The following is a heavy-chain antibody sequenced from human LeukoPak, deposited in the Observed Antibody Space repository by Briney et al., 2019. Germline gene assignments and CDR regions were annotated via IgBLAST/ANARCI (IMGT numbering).Heavy chain of an antibody. CDR2: ITGSGGST. Sequence: GGSLRLSCAASGFTFNSYAMNWVRQAPGKGLEWVSTITGSGGSTYYADSVKGRFTISRDNSKNTLYLQMNSLRAEDTAVYYCAKSRVPAANNWFDPWGQGTLVIVSS. CDR1: GFTFNSYA. CDR3: AKSRVPAANNWFDP. J-gene: IGHJ5*02. D-gene: IGHD2-2*01. V-gene: IGHV3-23*01.